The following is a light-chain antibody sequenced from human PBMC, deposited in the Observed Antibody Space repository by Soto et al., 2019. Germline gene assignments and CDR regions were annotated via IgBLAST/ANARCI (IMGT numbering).Light chain of an antibody. Sequence: QAVVTQPPSVSGAPGQRVTISCTGNSSNIGAGYDVNWYQQLPGAAPKLVIFVNTNRPSGVPDRFSGSKSGTSASLAITGLPVEDWAYYYCQAFGSHLRSALFGRGTKLPLL. CDR2: VNT. J-gene: IGLJ2*01. CDR1: SSNIGAGYD. CDR3: QAFGSHLRSAL. V-gene: IGLV1-40*01.